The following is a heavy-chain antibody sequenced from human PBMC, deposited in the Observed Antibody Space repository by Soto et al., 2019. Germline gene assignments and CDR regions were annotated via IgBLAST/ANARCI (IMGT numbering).Heavy chain of an antibody. V-gene: IGHV4-30-2*01. CDR1: GGSISSGGYS. CDR2: IYHSGST. CDR3: ARVPDR. Sequence: SETLSLTCAVSGGSISSGGYSGSRIRQPPGKGLEWIGYIYHSGSTYYNQSLKSRVTISVDRSKNQFSLKLSSVTAADTAVYYCARVPDRWGQGTLVTVSS. J-gene: IGHJ5*02. D-gene: IGHD2-2*01.